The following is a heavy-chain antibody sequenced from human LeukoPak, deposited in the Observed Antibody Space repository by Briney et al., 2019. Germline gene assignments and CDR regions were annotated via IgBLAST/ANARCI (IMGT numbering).Heavy chain of an antibody. D-gene: IGHD2-2*01. CDR3: AADIVVVPAGSTPHYFDY. CDR2: IIPIFGTA. Sequence: GSSVKVSCKASGGTFSSYTISWVRQAPGQGLEWMGGIIPIFGTANYAQKFQGRVTITTDESTSTAYMELSSLRSEDTAVYYCAADIVVVPAGSTPHYFDYWGQGTLVTVSS. V-gene: IGHV1-69*05. J-gene: IGHJ4*02. CDR1: GGTFSSYT.